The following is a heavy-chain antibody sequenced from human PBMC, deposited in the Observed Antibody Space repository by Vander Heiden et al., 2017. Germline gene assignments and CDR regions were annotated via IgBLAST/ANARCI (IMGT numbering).Heavy chain of an antibody. CDR3: AKDLFPQYSGSFFDS. CDR2: ISGSGDTT. J-gene: IGHJ4*02. D-gene: IGHD1-26*01. V-gene: IGHV3-23*01. CDR1: GFTFRSYA. Sequence: EVQLLESGGGLVQPGVSLRLSCAASGFTFRSYAMNWVRQAPGKGLEWVSSISGSGDTTFYADSVKGRFTISRENSKNTVYLQMTSLRAEDTAIYYCAKDLFPQYSGSFFDSWGQGTLVTVSS.